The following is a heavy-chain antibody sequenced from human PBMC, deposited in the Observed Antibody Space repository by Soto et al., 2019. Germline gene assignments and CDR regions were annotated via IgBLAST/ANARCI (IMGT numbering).Heavy chain of an antibody. CDR2: IWYDGSNK. V-gene: IGHV3-33*01. Sequence: QVQLVESGGGVVQPGRSLRLSCAASGFTFSSYGLHWVRQAPGKGLEWVAVIWYDGSNKYYADSVKGRFTISRDNSKNTLYRQMNSLRAEDTAVYYCARDLYPSSSSGGFDYWGQGTLVTVSS. D-gene: IGHD6-6*01. J-gene: IGHJ4*02. CDR3: ARDLYPSSSSGGFDY. CDR1: GFTFSSYG.